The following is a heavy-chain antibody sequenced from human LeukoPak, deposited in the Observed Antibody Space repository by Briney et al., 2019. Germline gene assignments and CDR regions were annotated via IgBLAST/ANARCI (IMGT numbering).Heavy chain of an antibody. CDR3: ARHMTTANNWFDP. V-gene: IGHV1-2*02. D-gene: IGHD4-17*01. J-gene: IGHJ5*02. CDR1: GYTFTGYY. Sequence: GASVKVSCKASGYTFTGYYMHSVRQAPGQGLEWLGWINPNSGGTNYEQKFQGRVIMTRDTSISTAYMELSRLRSDDTAVYYCARHMTTANNWFDPWGQGTLVTVSS. CDR2: INPNSGGT.